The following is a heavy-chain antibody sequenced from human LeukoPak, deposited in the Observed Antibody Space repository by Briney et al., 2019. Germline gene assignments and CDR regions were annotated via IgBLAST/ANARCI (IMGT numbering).Heavy chain of an antibody. Sequence: ASVKVSCKASGYTFTGYYMHWVRQAPGQGLEWMGWINPNSGGTNYAQKFQGRVTMTRDTSISTAYVELSRLRSDDTAVYYCASAWYYDSLYYAFDIWGQGTMVTVSS. J-gene: IGHJ3*02. CDR3: ASAWYYDSLYYAFDI. CDR1: GYTFTGYY. CDR2: INPNSGGT. V-gene: IGHV1-2*02. D-gene: IGHD3-22*01.